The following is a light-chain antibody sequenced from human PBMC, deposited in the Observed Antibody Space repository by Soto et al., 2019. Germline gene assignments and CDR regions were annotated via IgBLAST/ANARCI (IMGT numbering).Light chain of an antibody. CDR3: QQYNNWL. Sequence: EIVLTQSPATLSVSQGESATLSCRASQSVSSNLAWYQQKPGQAPRLLIYGASTRATGIPARFSGSGSGTEFTLTISSLQSEEFGVYYCQQYNNWLFGQGTRLEIK. CDR2: GAS. CDR1: QSVSSN. J-gene: IGKJ5*01. V-gene: IGKV3-15*01.